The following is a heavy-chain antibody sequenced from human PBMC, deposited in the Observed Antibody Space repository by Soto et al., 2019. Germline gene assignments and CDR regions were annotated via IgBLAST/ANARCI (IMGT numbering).Heavy chain of an antibody. J-gene: IGHJ4*02. CDR3: AKTPPLVVVAATPQGYFDY. V-gene: IGHV3-30*18. Sequence: QVQLVESGGGVVQPGRSLRLSCAASGFTFSSYGMHWVRQAPGKGLEWVAVISYDGSNKYYADSVKGRFTISRDNSKNTMYLQMNSLRAEDTAVYYCAKTPPLVVVAATPQGYFDYWGQGTLVTVSS. CDR2: ISYDGSNK. D-gene: IGHD2-15*01. CDR1: GFTFSSYG.